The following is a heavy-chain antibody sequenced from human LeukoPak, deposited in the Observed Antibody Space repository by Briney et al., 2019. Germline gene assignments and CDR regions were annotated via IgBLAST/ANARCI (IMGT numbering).Heavy chain of an antibody. Sequence: PGRSLRLSCAASGFTFSSYGMHWVRQAPGTGLEWVAVIWSDASNRYYADSVKGRFIISRDNFKKTVYLQMNSLKVEDTAVYYCAKDAQRGFDYSNSLEYWGQGTLVTVSS. V-gene: IGHV3-33*06. CDR3: AKDAQRGFDYSNSLEY. CDR1: GFTFSSYG. D-gene: IGHD4-11*01. J-gene: IGHJ4*02. CDR2: IWSDASNR.